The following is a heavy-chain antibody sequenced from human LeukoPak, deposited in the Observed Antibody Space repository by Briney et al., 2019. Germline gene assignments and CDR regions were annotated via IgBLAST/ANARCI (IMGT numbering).Heavy chain of an antibody. CDR3: ARDAGWGRLDS. V-gene: IGHV3-74*01. Sequence: GGSLRLSCAASGLTISDSWIHWVRQVPGKGLMWVSRLASDENNRIYADSVKGRFTISRDNAKNTLFLQMNSLRVEDTGFYYCARDAGWGRLDSWGQGALVTVSS. D-gene: IGHD3-16*01. CDR1: GLTISDSW. CDR2: LASDENNR. J-gene: IGHJ4*02.